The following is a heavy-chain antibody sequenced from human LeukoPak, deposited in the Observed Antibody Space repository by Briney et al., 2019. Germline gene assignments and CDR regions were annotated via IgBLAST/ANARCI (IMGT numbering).Heavy chain of an antibody. CDR2: IYYSGST. Sequence: SETLSLTCTVSGVSISSYYWSWIRQPPGKGLEWIGYIYYSGSTNYNPSLKSRVTISVDTSKNQFSLKLSSVTAADTAVYYCARLVGWGARRCSYFYMDVWGKGTTVTISS. D-gene: IGHD1-26*01. J-gene: IGHJ6*03. CDR3: ARLVGWGARRCSYFYMDV. V-gene: IGHV4-59*01. CDR1: GVSISSYY.